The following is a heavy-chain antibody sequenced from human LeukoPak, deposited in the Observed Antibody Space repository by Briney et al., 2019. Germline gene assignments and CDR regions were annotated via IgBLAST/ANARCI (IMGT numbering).Heavy chain of an antibody. CDR3: ARDTEPGTIGKFDY. V-gene: IGHV1-69*05. J-gene: IGHJ4*02. CDR2: IIPIFHRT. CDR1: GGTFSSYA. D-gene: IGHD1-1*01. Sequence: GSSVKVSCKASGGTFSSYAISWVRQAPGQGLEWMGGIIPIFHRTNYAQKFQGRVTISTDESTSTAYMELSSLRSEDTAVYYCARDTEPGTIGKFDYWGQGTLVTVSS.